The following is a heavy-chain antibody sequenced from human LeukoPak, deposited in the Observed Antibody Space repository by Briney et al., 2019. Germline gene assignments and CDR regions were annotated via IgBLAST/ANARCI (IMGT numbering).Heavy chain of an antibody. V-gene: IGHV1-8*01. CDR3: ARDDFVSPNMIVVVPAAIDY. J-gene: IGHJ4*02. D-gene: IGHD2-2*01. CDR2: MNPNSGNT. CDR1: GYTFTSYD. Sequence: ASVKVSCKASGYTFTSYDINWVRQATGQGLEWMGWMNPNSGNTGYAQKFQGRVTMTRNTSISTAYMELSSLRSEDTAVYYCARDDFVSPNMIVVVPAAIDYWGQGTLVTVSS.